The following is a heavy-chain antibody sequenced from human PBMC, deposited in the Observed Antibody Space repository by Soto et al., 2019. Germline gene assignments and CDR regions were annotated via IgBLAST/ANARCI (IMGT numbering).Heavy chain of an antibody. Sequence: EVQLVESGGGLVQPGASLRLSCTASGITFSSYSMNWVRQAPGKGLEWLSYISSSKTTYADSVKGRFTISRDNAKNSVYRQINSLRDEDTAVYYCVGDQDVHTPMVHGNYWGRGTRVTVSS. J-gene: IGHJ4*02. CDR2: ISSSKTT. D-gene: IGHD5-18*01. V-gene: IGHV3-48*02. CDR3: VGDQDVHTPMVHGNY. CDR1: GITFSSYS.